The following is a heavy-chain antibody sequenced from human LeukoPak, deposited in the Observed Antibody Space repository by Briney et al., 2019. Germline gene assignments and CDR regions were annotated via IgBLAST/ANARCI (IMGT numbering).Heavy chain of an antibody. V-gene: IGHV4-59*01. Sequence: KASETLSCTCTVSGCSISSNYWIWIRQPPGKGLKWIGFIYYSGSTNYNTSLKSRATTSVETSNKQFSLQLSSVTAADTAVFSARVGAAQWLVLGSAYGMDVWGQGTRSPSP. J-gene: IGHJ6*02. CDR2: IYYSGST. CDR3: RVGAAQWLVLGSAYGMDV. CDR1: GCSISSNY. D-gene: IGHD6-19*01.